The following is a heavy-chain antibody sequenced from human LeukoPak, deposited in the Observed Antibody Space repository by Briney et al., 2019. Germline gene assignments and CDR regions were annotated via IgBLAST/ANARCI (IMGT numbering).Heavy chain of an antibody. J-gene: IGHJ3*02. D-gene: IGHD6-6*01. Sequence: SETLSLTCSVSGDSVTSYFWGWLRQPPGKGLDWIGYVYTSGRTFYNPSLQSRVTISVDKSKNQFSLKLTSVTAADTAVYYCARRGSSPGAFDIWGQGTMVTVSS. CDR1: GDSVTSYF. CDR3: ARRGSSPGAFDI. V-gene: IGHV4-4*09. CDR2: VYTSGRT.